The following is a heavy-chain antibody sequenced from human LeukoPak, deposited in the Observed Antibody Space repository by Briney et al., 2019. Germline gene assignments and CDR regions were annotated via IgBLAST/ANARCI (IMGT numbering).Heavy chain of an antibody. Sequence: SGGSLRLSCAASGFTFNNYAMSWVRQAPGKGLECVSIISGSGGSTYDADSVKGRFTISRDNSKNTVYLQMNSLKDEDTAIYYCAKDVRPGGGGMDVWGQGTTVTVSS. CDR2: ISGSGGST. J-gene: IGHJ6*02. CDR1: GFTFNNYA. D-gene: IGHD3-10*02. V-gene: IGHV3-23*01. CDR3: AKDVRPGGGGMDV.